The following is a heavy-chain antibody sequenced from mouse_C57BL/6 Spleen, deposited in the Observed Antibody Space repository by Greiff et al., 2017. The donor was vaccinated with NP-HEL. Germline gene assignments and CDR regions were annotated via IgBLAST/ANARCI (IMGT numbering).Heavy chain of an antibody. D-gene: IGHD1-1*01. V-gene: IGHV5-2*01. CDR3: ARQGLRNGYFDV. J-gene: IGHJ1*03. CDR2: INRDGGST. Sequence: VQLQQSGGGLVQPGESLKLSCESNEYEFPSHDMSWVRKTPEKRLELVAAINRDGGSTYYPDTMERRFIISRDNTKKTLYLQMSSLRSEDTALYYCARQGLRNGYFDVWGTGTTVTVSS. CDR1: EYEFPSHD.